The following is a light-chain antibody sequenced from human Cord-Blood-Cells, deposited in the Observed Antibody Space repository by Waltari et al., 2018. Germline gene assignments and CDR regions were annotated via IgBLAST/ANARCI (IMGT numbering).Light chain of an antibody. CDR1: SSDVGSYNL. CDR3: CSYAGSSTVV. J-gene: IGLJ2*01. Sequence: QSALTQPASVSGSPGQSITISCTGTSSDVGSYNLVSWYQQHPGKAPKLMIYEVSKRPAGVSNPVSGSKSGNTASLTISGLQAEDEADYYCCSYAGSSTVVFGGGTKLTVL. V-gene: IGLV2-23*02. CDR2: EVS.